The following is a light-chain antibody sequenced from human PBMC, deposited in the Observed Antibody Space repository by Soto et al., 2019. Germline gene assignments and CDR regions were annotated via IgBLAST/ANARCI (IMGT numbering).Light chain of an antibody. CDR2: GNS. J-gene: IGLJ3*02. CDR1: SSNIGAGYD. CDR3: QSYDTSLSGVV. Sequence: QSVLTQPPSVSGAPGQRVTISCTGSSSNIGAGYDVHGYQQLPGTAPKLLIYGNSNRPSGVPDRFSGSKSGTSASLAITGLQAEDEADYYCQSYDTSLSGVVFGGRTKLTVL. V-gene: IGLV1-40*01.